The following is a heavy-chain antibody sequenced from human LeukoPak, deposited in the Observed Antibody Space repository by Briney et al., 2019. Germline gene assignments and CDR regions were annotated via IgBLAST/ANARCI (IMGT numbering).Heavy chain of an antibody. CDR2: IYSGYGT. J-gene: IGHJ6*02. Sequence: GRFLRLSCAASGFNVNSNHMTWVRQAPGKGLEWVSVIYSGYGTSYADYVKGRFTISRDNSKNTLYLQMNSLRAEDTAVYYCAGVSVRVSVGHAMDVWGQGTTVTVCS. CDR1: GFNVNSNH. CDR3: AGVSVRVSVGHAMDV. V-gene: IGHV3-66*01. D-gene: IGHD3-10*01.